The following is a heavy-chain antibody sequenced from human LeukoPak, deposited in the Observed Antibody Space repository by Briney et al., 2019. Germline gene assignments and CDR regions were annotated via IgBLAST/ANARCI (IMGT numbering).Heavy chain of an antibody. J-gene: IGHJ4*02. CDR3: ARRGYYYDSSGTLDY. V-gene: IGHV5-51*01. CDR2: IYPGDSDT. Sequence: GESLKISCKGSGYSLTSYWIGWVRQMPGKGLEWMGIIYPGDSDTRYSPSFQGQVTISADKSISTAYLQWSSLKASDTAMYYCARRGYYYDSSGTLDYWGQGTLVTVSS. D-gene: IGHD3-22*01. CDR1: GYSLTSYW.